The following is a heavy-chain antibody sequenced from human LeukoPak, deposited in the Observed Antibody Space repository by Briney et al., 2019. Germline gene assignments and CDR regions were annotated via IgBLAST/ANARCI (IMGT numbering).Heavy chain of an antibody. D-gene: IGHD3-22*01. J-gene: IGHJ3*02. CDR3: AKMPPGHISSYTYAFDI. CDR2: TSYDGNNK. Sequence: GGSLRLSCAASGFYAMHWVRQAPGKGLEWVALTSYDGNNKYYANSVKGRFTISRDNSKNTLYLQMNSLRAEDTAVYYCAKMPPGHISSYTYAFDIWGQGTLVTVSS. CDR1: GFYA. V-gene: IGHV3-30-3*01.